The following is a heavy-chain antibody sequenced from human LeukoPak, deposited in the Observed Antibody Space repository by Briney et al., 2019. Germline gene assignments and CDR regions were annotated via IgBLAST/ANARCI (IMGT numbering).Heavy chain of an antibody. Sequence: PGGSLRLSCAASGFTFSSYSMNWVRQAPGKGLEWVSSISSSSSYIYYADSVKGRFTISRDSAKNSLYLQMNSLRAEDTAVYYCARDFDYYGSGSYYQFDPWGQGTLVTVSS. CDR2: ISSSSSYI. CDR1: GFTFSSYS. CDR3: ARDFDYYGSGSYYQFDP. V-gene: IGHV3-21*01. D-gene: IGHD3-10*01. J-gene: IGHJ5*02.